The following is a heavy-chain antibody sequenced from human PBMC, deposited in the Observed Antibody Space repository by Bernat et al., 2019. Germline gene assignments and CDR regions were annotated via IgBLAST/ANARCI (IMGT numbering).Heavy chain of an antibody. CDR1: GFTFSDYY. CDR2: ISDTGRAT. V-gene: IGHV3-11*01. Sequence: QVQLVESGGGLVKPGGSLRLSCAASGFTFSDYYMSWIRQAPGKGLDWVSTISDTGRATYLADSVKGRFTISRDNSKNMLYLQMNSLRAADTAVYYCVQGFYFDYWAQGTLVTVSS. CDR3: VQGFYFDY. J-gene: IGHJ4*02.